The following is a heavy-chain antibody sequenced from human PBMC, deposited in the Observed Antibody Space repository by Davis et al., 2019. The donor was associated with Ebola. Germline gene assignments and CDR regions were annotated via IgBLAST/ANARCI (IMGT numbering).Heavy chain of an antibody. V-gene: IGHV4-59*08. CDR1: GGSISSYY. CDR3: ARHLERFLEWGMDV. CDR2: IYYSGST. J-gene: IGHJ6*02. D-gene: IGHD3-3*01. Sequence: SETLSLTCTVSGGSISSYYWSWIRQPPGKGLEWIGYIYYSGSTNYNPSLKSRVTISVDTSKNQFSLKLSSVTAADTAVYYCARHLERFLEWGMDVWGQGTTVTVSS.